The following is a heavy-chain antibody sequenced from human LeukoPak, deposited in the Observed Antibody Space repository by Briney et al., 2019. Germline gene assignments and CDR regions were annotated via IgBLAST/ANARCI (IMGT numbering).Heavy chain of an antibody. CDR3: ARGSYPDYFFDW. J-gene: IGHJ4*02. CDR1: GGSFSGYY. Sequence: SETLSLTCAVYGGSFSGYYWSWIRQPPGKGLEWIGEINHSGSTNYNPSLKSRVTISADTSKNQFFLKLSSVTAAYTAVYYCARGSYPDYFFDWWGQGTLVTVSS. V-gene: IGHV4-34*01. CDR2: INHSGST.